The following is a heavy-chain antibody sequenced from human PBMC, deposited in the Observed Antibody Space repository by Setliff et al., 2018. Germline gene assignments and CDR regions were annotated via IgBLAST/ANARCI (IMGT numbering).Heavy chain of an antibody. CDR1: GGSISSYY. CDR3: AREQWLDPPGYYYMDV. CDR2: IYIGGSA. J-gene: IGHJ6*03. V-gene: IGHV4-4*07. D-gene: IGHD6-19*01. Sequence: SETLSLTCTVSGGSISSYYWSWIRQPAGKGLEWIGHIYIGGSANYDPSLKSRVTMSIDTSKNQFSLKLNSVTAADMAVYYCAREQWLDPPGYYYMDVWAKGTMVTVSS.